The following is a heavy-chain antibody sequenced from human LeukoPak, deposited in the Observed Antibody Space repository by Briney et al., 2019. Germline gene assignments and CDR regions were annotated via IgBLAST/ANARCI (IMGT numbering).Heavy chain of an antibody. CDR1: GFTFTSYS. CDR3: ARDKKSGESSEIDY. D-gene: IGHD3-10*01. J-gene: IGHJ4*02. CDR2: INRDGSTT. V-gene: IGHV3-74*03. Sequence: GGSLRLSCAASGFTFTSYSMNWVRHAPGKGLVWVSRINRDGSTTKYADSVEGRFTVSRDNAKNTLNLQMNSLRAEDTAVYYCARDKKSGESSEIDYWGQGTLVTVSS.